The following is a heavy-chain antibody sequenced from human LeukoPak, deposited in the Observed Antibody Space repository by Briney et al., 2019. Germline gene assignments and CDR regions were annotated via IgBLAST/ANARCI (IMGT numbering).Heavy chain of an antibody. J-gene: IGHJ4*02. V-gene: IGHV3-23*01. CDR1: GFTFSSYA. D-gene: IGHD3-3*01. Sequence: GGSLRLSCVASGFTFSSYAMSWVRQAPGKGLEWVSAISGSGGSTYYADSVKGRFTISRDNAKNSLYLQMNSLRAEDTAVYYCARDPDYDFWSGYPNSPLDYWGQGTLVTVSS. CDR3: ARDPDYDFWSGYPNSPLDY. CDR2: ISGSGGST.